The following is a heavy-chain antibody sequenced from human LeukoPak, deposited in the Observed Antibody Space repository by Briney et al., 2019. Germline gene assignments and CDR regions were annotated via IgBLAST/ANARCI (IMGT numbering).Heavy chain of an antibody. CDR3: AKDHFVAAAGMIYHFDY. D-gene: IGHD6-13*01. J-gene: IGHJ4*02. Sequence: PGGSLRLSCAASGLTFSTYAMSWVRQAPGKGLEWVSAISGSGGSTYYADSVKGRFTISRDNSKNTLYLQMNSLRAEDTAVYYCAKDHFVAAAGMIYHFDYWGQGTLVTVSS. V-gene: IGHV3-23*01. CDR2: ISGSGGST. CDR1: GLTFSTYA.